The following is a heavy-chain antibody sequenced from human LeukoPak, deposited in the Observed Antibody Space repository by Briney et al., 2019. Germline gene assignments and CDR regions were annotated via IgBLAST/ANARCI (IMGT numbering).Heavy chain of an antibody. CDR1: GFTFSSYS. V-gene: IGHV3-48*01. J-gene: IGHJ4*02. D-gene: IGHD1-7*01. Sequence: GGSLRVSCAASGFTFSSYSMNWVRQAPGEGLEWVSYISSSSSTIYYADSVKGRFTISRDNAKNSLYLQMNSLRAEDTAVYYCARDNWNYALPFDYWGQGTLVTVSS. CDR2: ISSSSSTI. CDR3: ARDNWNYALPFDY.